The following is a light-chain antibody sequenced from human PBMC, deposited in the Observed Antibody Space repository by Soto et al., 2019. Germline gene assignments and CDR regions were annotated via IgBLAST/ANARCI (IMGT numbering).Light chain of an antibody. J-gene: IGKJ5*01. CDR2: GAS. CDR3: QQHGSSPIT. Sequence: EIVMTQSPATLSVSPGKRATLSCRASQSVSNSYLAWYQQKPGQTPRLLIYGASNRATGIPDRFSGSGSGTDFTLTISRLEPEDFAVYYCQQHGSSPITFGQGTRLEI. CDR1: QSVSNSY. V-gene: IGKV3-20*01.